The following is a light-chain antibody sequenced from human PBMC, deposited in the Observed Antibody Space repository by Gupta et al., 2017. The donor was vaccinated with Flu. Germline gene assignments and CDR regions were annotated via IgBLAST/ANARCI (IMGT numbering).Light chain of an antibody. J-gene: IGKJ4*01. CDR3: QQYNKVTLT. Sequence: PSSLAASVGERITITCQAIQDIRTFLTWHQQKTGRDPKILIYDASNLETGGPSRFSGSRSGTHGTFTITDLQPEDFATDYCQQYNKVTLTFGGGTKVEIK. V-gene: IGKV1-33*01. CDR1: QDIRTF. CDR2: DAS.